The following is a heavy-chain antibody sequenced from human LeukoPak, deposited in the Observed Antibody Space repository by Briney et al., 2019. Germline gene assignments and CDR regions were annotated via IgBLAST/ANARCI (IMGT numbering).Heavy chain of an antibody. CDR1: GFTFSSYG. Sequence: GGSLRLSCAASGFTFSSYGMHWVRQAPGKGLEWVAFIRYDGSNKYYADSVKGRSTISRDNSKNTMFLQMNSLRAEDTAVYYCARTRQNVNAFDIWGQGTMVTVSS. V-gene: IGHV3-30*02. J-gene: IGHJ3*02. D-gene: IGHD1-1*01. CDR3: ARTRQNVNAFDI. CDR2: IRYDGSNK.